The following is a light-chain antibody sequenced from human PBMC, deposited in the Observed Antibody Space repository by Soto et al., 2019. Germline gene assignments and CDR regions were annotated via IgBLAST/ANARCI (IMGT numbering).Light chain of an antibody. CDR1: QSVLYSSNNKNY. Sequence: DIVMTQSPDSLAVSLGERATINCKSSQSVLYSSNNKNYLAWYQQKPGQPPKLLISWSSTRESGVPDRFSCSGSGTDFTLTISSLQAEDVAVYYCQQYYLTPQTFGQGTRLEIK. J-gene: IGKJ5*01. CDR2: WSS. CDR3: QQYYLTPQT. V-gene: IGKV4-1*01.